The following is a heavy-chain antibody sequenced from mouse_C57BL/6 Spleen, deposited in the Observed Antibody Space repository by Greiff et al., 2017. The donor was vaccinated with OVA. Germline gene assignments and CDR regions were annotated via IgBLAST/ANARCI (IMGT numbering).Heavy chain of an antibody. Sequence: LVESGAELVRPGASVTLSCKASGYTFTDYEMHWVKQTPVHGLEWIGAIDPETGGTAYNQKFKGKAILTADKSSSTAYMELRSLTSEDSAVYYCTRSDYYGSSPRFDYWGQGTTLTVSS. CDR2: IDPETGGT. CDR3: TRSDYYGSSPRFDY. J-gene: IGHJ2*01. CDR1: GYTFTDYE. D-gene: IGHD1-1*01. V-gene: IGHV1-15*01.